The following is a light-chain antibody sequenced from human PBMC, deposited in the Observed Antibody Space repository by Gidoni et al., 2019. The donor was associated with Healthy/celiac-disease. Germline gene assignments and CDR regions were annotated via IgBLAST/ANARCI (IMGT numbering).Light chain of an antibody. CDR3: QQYNSYPYT. J-gene: IGKJ2*01. CDR1: QSISSW. V-gene: IGKV1-5*03. CDR2: KAS. Sequence: DIQMTQSPSTLSTSVGDKVTITCRASQSISSWLAWYQQKPGKAPKLLIYKASSLESGVPSRFSGSGSGTEFTLTISSLQPDDFATYYCQQYNSYPYTFGQGTKLEIK.